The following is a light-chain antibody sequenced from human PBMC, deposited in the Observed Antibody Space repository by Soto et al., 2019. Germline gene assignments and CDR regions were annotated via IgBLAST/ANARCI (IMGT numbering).Light chain of an antibody. CDR2: AAS. CDR1: QAIENN. CDR3: LQNHDCPPT. J-gene: IGKJ2*01. V-gene: IGKV1-6*01. Sequence: AIQMTQSPSSLSASVGDRVSIACRASQAIENNLGWFQQKPGKAPKLLIYAASTLHTRVPSRFSGSGSGTDFTLTISSLQPEDFAVYYCLQNHDCPPTSGQADKLEIK.